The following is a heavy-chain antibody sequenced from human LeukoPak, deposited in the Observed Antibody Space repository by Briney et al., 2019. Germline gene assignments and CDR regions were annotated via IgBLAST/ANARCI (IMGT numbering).Heavy chain of an antibody. V-gene: IGHV3-7*04. Sequence: GGSLRLSCAASGFTFSSYWMNWVRQAPGEGLEWVANIKQDGGAQYYVDSVKGRFTISRDNAKNSLYLQMNSLRSEDTAVYYCARESGSYEAYFDYWGQGTLVTVSS. CDR2: IKQDGGAQ. D-gene: IGHD1-26*01. J-gene: IGHJ4*02. CDR1: GFTFSSYW. CDR3: ARESGSYEAYFDY.